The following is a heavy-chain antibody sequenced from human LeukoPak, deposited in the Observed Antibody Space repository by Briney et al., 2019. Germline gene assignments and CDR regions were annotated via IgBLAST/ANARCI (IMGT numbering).Heavy chain of an antibody. CDR1: GYKFTNYW. J-gene: IGHJ4*02. Sequence: PGESLKISCEGSGYKFTNYWVGWVRQMPGKGLEWMGIIYPADSDTRYSPSFQGQVTISVDKSISTAYLQWSSLKASDTAMYYCARLPRDILTGYHYYYFDYWGQGTLVTVSS. CDR2: IYPADSDT. V-gene: IGHV5-51*01. D-gene: IGHD3-9*01. CDR3: ARLPRDILTGYHYYYFDY.